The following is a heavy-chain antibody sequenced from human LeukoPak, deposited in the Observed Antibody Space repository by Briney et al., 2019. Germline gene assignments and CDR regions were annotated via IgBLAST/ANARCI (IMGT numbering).Heavy chain of an antibody. Sequence: GGSLRLSYAASGFTFSSYAMHWVRQAPGKGLEWVAVISYDGSNKYYADSVKGRFTISRDNSKNTLYLQMNSLRAEDTAVYYCARDRTVAGRGPLDYWGQGTLVTVSS. CDR3: ARDRTVAGRGPLDY. D-gene: IGHD6-19*01. J-gene: IGHJ4*02. CDR2: ISYDGSNK. CDR1: GFTFSSYA. V-gene: IGHV3-30*04.